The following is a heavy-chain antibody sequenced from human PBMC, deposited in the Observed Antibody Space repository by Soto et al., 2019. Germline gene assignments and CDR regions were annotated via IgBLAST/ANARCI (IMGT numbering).Heavy chain of an antibody. CDR2: ISSSSSYI. CDR1: GFTFSSYS. D-gene: IGHD3-3*01. CDR3: AAGGGRTIRFLDQSGYYGMDV. Sequence: EVQLVESGGGLVKPGGSLRLSCEASGFTFSSYSMNWVRQAPGKGLEWVSSISSSSSYIYYADSVKGRFTISRDNAKNSLYLQMNSLRAEDTAVYYCAAGGGRTIRFLDQSGYYGMDVWGQGTTVTVSS. V-gene: IGHV3-21*01. J-gene: IGHJ6*02.